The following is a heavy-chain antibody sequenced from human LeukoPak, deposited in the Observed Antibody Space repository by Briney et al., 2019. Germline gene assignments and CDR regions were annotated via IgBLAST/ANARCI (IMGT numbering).Heavy chain of an antibody. CDR2: IRYDGSNK. J-gene: IGHJ6*02. Sequence: GGSLRLSCAASGFTFSSYGMHWVRQAPGKGLEWVAFIRYDGSNKYYADSVKGRFTISRDNSKNTLYLQMNSLRAEDTAVYYCAKDDERLRYYGSGSYYGMDVWGQGTTVTVSS. D-gene: IGHD3-10*01. CDR3: AKDDERLRYYGSGSYYGMDV. V-gene: IGHV3-30*02. CDR1: GFTFSSYG.